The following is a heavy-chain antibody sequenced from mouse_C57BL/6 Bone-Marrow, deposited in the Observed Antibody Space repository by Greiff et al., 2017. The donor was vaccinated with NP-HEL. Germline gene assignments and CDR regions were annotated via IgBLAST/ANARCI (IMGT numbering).Heavy chain of an antibody. D-gene: IGHD1-1*01. CDR1: GYSITSDY. CDR3: ARWGTTVVAEGYAMDY. J-gene: IGHJ4*01. Sequence: EVMLVESGPGLAKPSQTLSLTCSVTGYSITSDYWNWIRKFPGNKLEYMGYISYSGSTYYNPSLKSRISITRDTSKNQYYLQLNSVTTEDTATYYCARWGTTVVAEGYAMDYWGQGTSVTVSS. V-gene: IGHV3-8*01. CDR2: ISYSGST.